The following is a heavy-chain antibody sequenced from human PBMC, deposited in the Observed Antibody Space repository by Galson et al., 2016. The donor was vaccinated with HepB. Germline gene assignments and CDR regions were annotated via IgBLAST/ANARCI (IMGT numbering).Heavy chain of an antibody. CDR1: GYIFSTYG. D-gene: IGHD3-16*01. V-gene: IGHV1-18*04. CDR2: ISVYNGST. Sequence: SVKVSCKASGYIFSTYGIIWVRQAPGQGLEWMGWISVYNGSTKYAQKLQGRVTMTTDRSTSTAYMELRSLISDDTAVYYCARDLYDWGIFDFWGQGTLVTVSS. J-gene: IGHJ4*02. CDR3: ARDLYDWGIFDF.